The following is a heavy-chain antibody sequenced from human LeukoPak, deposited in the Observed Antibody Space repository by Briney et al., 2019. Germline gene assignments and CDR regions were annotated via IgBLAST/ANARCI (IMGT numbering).Heavy chain of an antibody. CDR3: ARLGPFGLVGAAIDD. D-gene: IGHD2-15*01. J-gene: IGHJ4*02. Sequence: ASVKVSCKASGYIFSNYGISWVRQAPGQGLEWMGWISAFNGNTNYAQKLQDRVTMTTDTSTNTAYMELRSLRSDDTAVYSCARLGPFGLVGAAIDDWGQGTLVTVSS. CDR2: ISAFNGNT. CDR1: GYIFSNYG. V-gene: IGHV1-18*01.